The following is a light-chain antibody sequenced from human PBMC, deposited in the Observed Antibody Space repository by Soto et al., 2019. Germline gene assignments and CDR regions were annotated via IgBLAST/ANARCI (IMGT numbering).Light chain of an antibody. CDR3: QQLNSYPIT. CDR1: QVISSY. V-gene: IGKV1-9*01. J-gene: IGKJ5*01. CDR2: AAS. Sequence: DIQLTQSPSFLSASVGDRVTITCRASQVISSYLAWYQGKPGKAPKLVIYAASTLQSGVSSRFSGSGSGTEFTLTISSLQPEDFATYYCQQLNSYPITFGQGTRLEIK.